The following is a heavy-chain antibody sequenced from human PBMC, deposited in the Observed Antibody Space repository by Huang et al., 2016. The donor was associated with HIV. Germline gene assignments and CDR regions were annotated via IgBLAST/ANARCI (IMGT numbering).Heavy chain of an antibody. D-gene: IGHD3-10*01. CDR1: GGSISGFY. Sequence: QVQLQESGPGLLKSSETLSLTCTLSGGSISGFYWSWIRQPAGKGLEWIGRVSASGATYYNPALKSRVTMSIDTSENQFSLNVTSVTAADSAMYYCATDYRDGFDVWGQGTMVTVSS. CDR2: VSASGAT. J-gene: IGHJ3*01. V-gene: IGHV4-4*07. CDR3: ATDYRDGFDV.